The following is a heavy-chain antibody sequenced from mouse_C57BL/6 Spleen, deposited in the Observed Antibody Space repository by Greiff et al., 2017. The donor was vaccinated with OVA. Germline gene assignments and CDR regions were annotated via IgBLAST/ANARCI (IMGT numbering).Heavy chain of an antibody. J-gene: IGHJ3*01. D-gene: IGHD2-4*01. CDR3: ARGIYYDYDPWFAY. V-gene: IGHV5-4*03. Sequence: EVMLVESGGGLVKPGGSLKLSCAASGFTFSSYAMSWVRQTPEKRLEWVATISDGGSYTYYTDNVKGRFTITRDNAKNNLYLQMSHLKSEDTAMYYCARGIYYDYDPWFAYWGQGTLVTVSA. CDR2: ISDGGSYT. CDR1: GFTFSSYA.